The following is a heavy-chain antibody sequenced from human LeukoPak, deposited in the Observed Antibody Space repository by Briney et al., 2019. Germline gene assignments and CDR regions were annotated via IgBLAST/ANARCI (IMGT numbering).Heavy chain of an antibody. V-gene: IGHV4-59*01. CDR1: GGSISSYY. Sequence: SETLSLTCTVSGGSISSYYWSWIRQPPGKGLEWIGYIYYSGSTNYNPSLKSRVTISVDTSKNQFSLKLSSVTAADTAVYYCARLLWFGEYYFVYWGQGTLVTVSS. CDR3: ARLLWFGEYYFVY. CDR2: IYYSGST. J-gene: IGHJ4*02. D-gene: IGHD3-10*01.